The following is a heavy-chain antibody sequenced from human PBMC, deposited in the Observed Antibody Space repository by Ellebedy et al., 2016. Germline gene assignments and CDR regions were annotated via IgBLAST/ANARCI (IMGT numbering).Heavy chain of an antibody. CDR1: GFSFDEYV. CDR2: INWDGDST. J-gene: IGHJ5*02. V-gene: IGHV3-43D*03. CDR3: AKVGYTYGYRHFDP. D-gene: IGHD5-18*01. Sequence: GESLKISCAASGFSFDEYVMHWVRQPPGKGLECVAVINWDGDSTSYADSVKGRFTISRDNNKNSLYLQMNSLRPEDTALHFCAKVGYTYGYRHFDPWGQGTLVTVSS.